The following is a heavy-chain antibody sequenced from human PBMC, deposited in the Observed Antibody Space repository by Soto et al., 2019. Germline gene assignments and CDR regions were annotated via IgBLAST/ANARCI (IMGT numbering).Heavy chain of an antibody. V-gene: IGHV3-33*01. D-gene: IGHD3-3*01. CDR1: GFTFSSYG. J-gene: IGHJ6*03. CDR2: IWYDGSNK. Sequence: PGGSLRLSCAASGFTFSSYGMHWVRQAPGKGLEWVAVIWYDGSNKYYADSVKGRFTISRDNSKNTLYLQMNSLRAEDTAVYYCARDMIRFLAYYYYMDVWGKGTTVTVSS. CDR3: ARDMIRFLAYYYYMDV.